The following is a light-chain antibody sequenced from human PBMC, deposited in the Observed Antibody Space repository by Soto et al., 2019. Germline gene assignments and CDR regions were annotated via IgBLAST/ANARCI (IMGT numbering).Light chain of an antibody. Sequence: QSALTQPASVSGSPGQSITISCTGSTSDVGAYNYVSWYKHHPGQAPQLMIYEVSNRPSGGSNRFSGSKSGNTASLTISGLQADDEGDYYCSSKTSSSSPFVFGTGTKVTVL. CDR2: EVS. CDR1: TSDVGAYNY. V-gene: IGLV2-14*01. CDR3: SSKTSSSSPFV. J-gene: IGLJ1*01.